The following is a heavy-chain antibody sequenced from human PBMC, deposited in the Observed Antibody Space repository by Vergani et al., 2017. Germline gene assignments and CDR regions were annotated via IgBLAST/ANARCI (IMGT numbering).Heavy chain of an antibody. V-gene: IGHV3-20*01. J-gene: IGHJ6*02. CDR3: AREGASEMRNYYYYYGMDV. CDR1: GFTFDDYG. CDR2: INWNGGST. D-gene: IGHD5-24*01. Sequence: EVQLVESGGGVVRPGGSLRLSCAASGFTFDDYGMSWVRQAPGKGLEWVSGINWNGGSTGYADSVKGRFTISRDNAKNSLYLQMNSLRAEDTALYHCAREGASEMRNYYYYYGMDVWGQGTTVTVSS.